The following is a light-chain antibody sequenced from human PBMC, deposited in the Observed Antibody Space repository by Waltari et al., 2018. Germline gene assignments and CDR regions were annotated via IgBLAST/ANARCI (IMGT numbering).Light chain of an antibody. CDR2: GAS. V-gene: IGKV3-15*01. CDR3: QQYNNWPRT. CDR1: QSVSSD. Sequence: EIVMTQSPATLYVSPGERATLSCRARQSVSSDLAWYQQKPGQAPRPVTYGASTRATGIPARFSGSGSGTEFTLTISSLQSEDFAVYYCQQYNNWPRTFGQGTKVEIK. J-gene: IGKJ1*01.